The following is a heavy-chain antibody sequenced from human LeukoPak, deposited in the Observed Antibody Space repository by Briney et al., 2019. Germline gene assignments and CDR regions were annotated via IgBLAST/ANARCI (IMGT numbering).Heavy chain of an antibody. V-gene: IGHV3-7*01. CDR2: IKQDGSEK. D-gene: IGHD5-18*01. CDR1: GFTFSSYW. CDR3: ARAPRIQLWLRYFDY. J-gene: IGHJ4*02. Sequence: RAGGSLRLSCAASGFTFSSYWMSWVRQAPGKGLEWVANIKQDGSEKYYVDSVKGRFTISRDNAKNSLYLQMNSLRAEDTAVYYCARAPRIQLWLRYFDYWGQGTLVTVSS.